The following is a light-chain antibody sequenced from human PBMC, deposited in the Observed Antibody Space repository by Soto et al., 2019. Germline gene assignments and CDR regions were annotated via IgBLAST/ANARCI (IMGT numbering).Light chain of an antibody. Sequence: EIVLTQSPGTLSLSPGERATLSCRASQSVSSSYLAWYQQKPGQAPRLLIYGASSGATGIPDRFSGSGSGTDFTLTISRLEPEDFAIYYCQQYGGVPYTVGQGTKGDIK. V-gene: IGKV3-20*01. CDR2: GAS. CDR3: QQYGGVPYT. J-gene: IGKJ2*01. CDR1: QSVSSSY.